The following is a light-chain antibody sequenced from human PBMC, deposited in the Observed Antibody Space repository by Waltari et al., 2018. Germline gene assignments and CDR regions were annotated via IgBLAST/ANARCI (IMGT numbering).Light chain of an antibody. CDR1: QGVSRA. V-gene: IGKV3-20*01. Sequence: IVLTHSPGTLSLSLGERATVSCRASQGVSRALAWYQQKPGQAPRLLIYGASTRATGIPDRFSGSGSGTDFSLTISRLEPDDFAVYYCQHYLRLPVTFGQGTTVEI. CDR3: QHYLRLPVT. J-gene: IGKJ1*01. CDR2: GAS.